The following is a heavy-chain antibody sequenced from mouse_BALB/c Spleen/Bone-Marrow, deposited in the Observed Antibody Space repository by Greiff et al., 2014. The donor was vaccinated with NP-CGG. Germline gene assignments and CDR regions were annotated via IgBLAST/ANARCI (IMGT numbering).Heavy chain of an antibody. Sequence: EVKVEESGGGLVKPGGSLKLSCAASGFTFSSYAMSWVRQTPEKRLEWVASISSGGSTYYPDSVKGRFAISRDNARNILYLQMSSRRSEDTAMYYCARGGGWLLSFDYWGQGTTLTVSS. CDR2: ISSGGST. J-gene: IGHJ2*01. V-gene: IGHV5-6-5*01. CDR3: ARGGGWLLSFDY. CDR1: GFTFSSYA. D-gene: IGHD2-3*01.